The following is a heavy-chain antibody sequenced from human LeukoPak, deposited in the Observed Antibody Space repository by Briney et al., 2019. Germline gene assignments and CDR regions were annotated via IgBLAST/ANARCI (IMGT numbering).Heavy chain of an antibody. CDR2: ISAYNGNT. CDR3: ARACDFWSGPYYCYMDV. D-gene: IGHD3-3*01. Sequence: SVKVSCKASGYTFTSYGISWVRQAPGQGLEWMGWISAYNGNTNYAQKLQGRVTMTTDTSTSTAYMELRSLRSDDTAVYYCARACDFWSGPYYCYMDVWGKGATVTVSS. J-gene: IGHJ6*03. V-gene: IGHV1-18*01. CDR1: GYTFTSYG.